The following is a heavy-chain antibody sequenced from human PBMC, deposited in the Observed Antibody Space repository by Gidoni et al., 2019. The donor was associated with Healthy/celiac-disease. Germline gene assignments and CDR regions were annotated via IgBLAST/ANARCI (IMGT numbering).Heavy chain of an antibody. V-gene: IGHV1-69*01. CDR2: IIPIFGTA. D-gene: IGHD5-18*01. J-gene: IGHJ3*02. CDR1: GGTFSSYA. CDR3: ARDSEDTAMVNAAGAFDI. Sequence: QVQLVQSGAEVKKPGSSVKVSCKASGGTFSSYAISWVRQAPGQGLEWMGGIIPIFGTANYAQKFQGRVTITADESTSTAYMELSSLRSEDTAVYYCARDSEDTAMVNAAGAFDIWGQGTMVTVSS.